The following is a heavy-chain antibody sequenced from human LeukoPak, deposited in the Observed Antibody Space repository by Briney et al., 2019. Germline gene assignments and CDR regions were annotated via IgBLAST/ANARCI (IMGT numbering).Heavy chain of an antibody. J-gene: IGHJ4*02. CDR3: ATEGDSTAELAY. Sequence: SETLSRTCTVSGGSISSNYWTWIRQPAGKGLEWIGRIYTSGSYNYNPLLNSRVTMSVDTSRNQVSLRVRSVTAADTAVYYSATEGDSTAELAYWGQGTLVTVSS. CDR1: GGSISSNY. D-gene: IGHD2/OR15-2a*01. CDR2: IYTSGSY. V-gene: IGHV4-4*07.